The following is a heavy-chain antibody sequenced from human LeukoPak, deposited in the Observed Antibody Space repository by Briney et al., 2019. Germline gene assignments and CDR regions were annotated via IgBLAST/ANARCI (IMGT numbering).Heavy chain of an antibody. J-gene: IGHJ3*02. V-gene: IGHV3-23*01. CDR3: AKDSPMTINYYDSSGSPDAFDI. CDR1: RFTFSSFA. CDR2: ISDSGGST. D-gene: IGHD3-22*01. Sequence: GGSLRLSCAASRFTFSSFAMSWVRQAPGKGLEWVPAISDSGGSTYYADSVKGRFTISRDNSKNTLYLQMNSLRAEDTAVYYCAKDSPMTINYYDSSGSPDAFDIWGQGTMVTASS.